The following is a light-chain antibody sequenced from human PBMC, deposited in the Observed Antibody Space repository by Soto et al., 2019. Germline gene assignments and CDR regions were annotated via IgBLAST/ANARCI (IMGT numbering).Light chain of an antibody. V-gene: IGKV3-15*01. CDR2: GAS. CDR3: QQAGT. Sequence: EIVMTQSPATLSVSPGERATLSCRASQSVSSNLAWYQQKPGQAPRLLIYGASTRATGIPARFSGSGSGTDFTLTISSLQSEDFEVYYCQQAGTFGPGTKVDIK. J-gene: IGKJ3*01. CDR1: QSVSSN.